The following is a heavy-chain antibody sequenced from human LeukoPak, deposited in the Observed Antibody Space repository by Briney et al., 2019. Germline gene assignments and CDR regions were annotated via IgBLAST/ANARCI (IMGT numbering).Heavy chain of an antibody. CDR2: ISGSGGST. V-gene: IGHV3-23*01. J-gene: IGHJ4*02. Sequence: GGSLRLSCAASGFTFSTFAMIWVRQPPGKGLEWVSAISGSGGSTYYADSVKGRFTISRDNSKNTLYLQMNSLRAEDTAVYYCAKDDLAGRGWYKFDYWGQGTLVTVSS. D-gene: IGHD6-19*01. CDR3: AKDDLAGRGWYKFDY. CDR1: GFTFSTFA.